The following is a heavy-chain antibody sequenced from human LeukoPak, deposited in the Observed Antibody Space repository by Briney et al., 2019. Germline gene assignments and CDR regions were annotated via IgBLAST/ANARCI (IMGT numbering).Heavy chain of an antibody. D-gene: IGHD3-22*01. CDR3: ASLRSDTSGYYNLRIDY. CDR2: IYYSGST. J-gene: IGHJ4*02. CDR1: GGSISSGGYY. V-gene: IGHV4-31*03. Sequence: SETLSLTCTVSGGSISSGGYYWRWIRQHPGKGLGWIGYIYYSGSTYYNPSLKSRVTISVDTSKNQFSLKLSSVTAADTAVYYCASLRSDTSGYYNLRIDYWGQGTLVTVSS.